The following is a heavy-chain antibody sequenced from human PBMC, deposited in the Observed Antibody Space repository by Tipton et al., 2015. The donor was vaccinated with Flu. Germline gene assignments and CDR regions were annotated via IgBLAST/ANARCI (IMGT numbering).Heavy chain of an antibody. CDR1: GFTFSNYA. D-gene: IGHD3/OR15-3a*01. V-gene: IGHV3-33*01. J-gene: IGHJ4*02. CDR2: TSFDGSNK. Sequence: SLRLSCRASGFTFSNYAMHWARHVPGKGLEWVAFTSFDGSNKYYPESVEGRFTISRDNYRNMAFLHMTSLRTEDTAVYYCARDQGLDWELLRTPYFDYWGQGALVTVPS. CDR3: ARDQGLDWELLRTPYFDY.